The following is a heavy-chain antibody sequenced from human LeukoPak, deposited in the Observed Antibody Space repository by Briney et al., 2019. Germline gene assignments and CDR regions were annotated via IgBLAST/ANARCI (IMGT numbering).Heavy chain of an antibody. V-gene: IGHV3-30*02. Sequence: GGSLRLSCIESGFAFSSCGMHWVRQAPGKGLEWVAFIRSDGSNKYYADSVKGRFTISRDNSKNTLYLQLDSLRAEDTAAYYCAKDRGVGFGEVWGQGTLVTVSS. CDR3: AKDRGVGFGEV. CDR1: GFAFSSCG. CDR2: IRSDGSNK. J-gene: IGHJ4*02. D-gene: IGHD3-10*01.